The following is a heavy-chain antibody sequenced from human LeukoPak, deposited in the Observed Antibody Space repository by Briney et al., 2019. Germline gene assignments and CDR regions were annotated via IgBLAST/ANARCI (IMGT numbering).Heavy chain of an antibody. CDR2: IYYSGST. V-gene: IGHV4-61*08. Sequence: SETLSLTCAVSGGSVSSGGYSWSWIRQPPGKGLEWIGYIYYSGSTNYNPSLKSRVTISVDTSKNQFSLKLSSVTAADTAVYYCARHEMANDYWGQGTLVTVSS. CDR3: ARHEMANDY. J-gene: IGHJ4*02. CDR1: GGSVSSGGYS.